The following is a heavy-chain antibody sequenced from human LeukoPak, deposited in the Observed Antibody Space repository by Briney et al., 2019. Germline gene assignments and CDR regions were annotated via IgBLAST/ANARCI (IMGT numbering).Heavy chain of an antibody. CDR1: GFTFSNYG. D-gene: IGHD5/OR15-5a*01. J-gene: IGHJ2*01. CDR3: ARDNVAGSTPYWYFDL. Sequence: GGSLRLSCAASGFTFSNYGMNWVRQAPGKGLEWVSGISGSGGSTYSADSVKGRFIISRDNAKNSLYLQMNSLRAEDTAVYYCARDNVAGSTPYWYFDLWGRGTLVTVSS. CDR2: ISGSGGST. V-gene: IGHV3-23*01.